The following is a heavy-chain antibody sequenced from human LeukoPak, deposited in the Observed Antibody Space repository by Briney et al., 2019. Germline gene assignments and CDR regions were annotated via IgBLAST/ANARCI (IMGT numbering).Heavy chain of an antibody. CDR3: AGDSVGFDS. CDR1: GGYISSGVYS. V-gene: IGHV4-31*03. D-gene: IGHD1-26*01. J-gene: IGHJ4*02. CDR2: IYYSGST. Sequence: SQTQSLTCTVSGGYISSGVYSWSWISQHPGKGLEWIGYIYYSGSTYYNPSLKSRVTISVDTSKNQFSLKLRSVTAADTAVYYCAGDSVGFDSWGQGTLVTVSS.